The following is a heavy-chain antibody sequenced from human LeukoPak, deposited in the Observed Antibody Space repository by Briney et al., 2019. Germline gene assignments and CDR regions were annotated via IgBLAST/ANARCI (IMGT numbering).Heavy chain of an antibody. CDR1: GFTYSSCV. Sequence: GGSLRLSCATSGFTYSSCVMAWVRQAPRKGLEWGSSIIGSGGSTYYTDSVKGRFTISRDNSMNTLYLQMNSLTAEDTAVYYCAKRHCSSTHCYAFDYWGQGTLVTVSS. J-gene: IGHJ4*02. CDR3: AKRHCSSTHCYAFDY. CDR2: IIGSGGST. V-gene: IGHV3-23*01. D-gene: IGHD2-2*01.